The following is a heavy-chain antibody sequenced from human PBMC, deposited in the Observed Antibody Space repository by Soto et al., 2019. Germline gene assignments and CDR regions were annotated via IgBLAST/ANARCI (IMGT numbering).Heavy chain of an antibody. CDR1: GFSLSTSGVG. D-gene: IGHD6-19*01. CDR2: IYWDDDK. J-gene: IGHJ3*02. Sequence: QITLKESGPTLVKPTQTLTLTCTFSGFSLSTSGVGVGWIRQPPGKALEWLALIYWDDDKRYSPSLKSRLTITKDTSKNQVVLTMTNMDPVDTAKYYCAHRHPDSSGWYEAIAFDIWGQGTMVTVSS. V-gene: IGHV2-5*02. CDR3: AHRHPDSSGWYEAIAFDI.